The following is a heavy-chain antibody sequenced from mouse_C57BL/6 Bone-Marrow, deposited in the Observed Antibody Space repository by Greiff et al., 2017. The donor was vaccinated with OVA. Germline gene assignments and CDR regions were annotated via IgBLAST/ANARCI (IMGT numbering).Heavy chain of an antibody. CDR3: TRAYSSYGDLDY. Sequence: VQLQQSGAELVRPGASVTLSCTASGYTFTDYEMHWVKQTPVHGLEWIGAIYPETGGTAYNQKFKGKAILTADKSSRTAYIELRSLTSEDSAVYYCTRAYSSYGDLDYWGRGTTLTVSS. D-gene: IGHD2-5*01. J-gene: IGHJ2*01. CDR1: GYTFTDYE. V-gene: IGHV1-15*01. CDR2: IYPETGGT.